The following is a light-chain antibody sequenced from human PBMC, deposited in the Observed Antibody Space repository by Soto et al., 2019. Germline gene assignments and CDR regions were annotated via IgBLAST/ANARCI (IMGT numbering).Light chain of an antibody. CDR1: QPISSW. Sequence: DIPMTQSPSSISASVGDRVTITCRASQPISSWLAWYQQVPGQAPYLLIYPASTLQSGVPSRFSGSGSGTDFTLTINSLQPEDFATYYCQQGYNFPRAFGQGTRVGI. CDR2: PAS. CDR3: QQGYNFPRA. V-gene: IGKV1-12*01. J-gene: IGKJ1*01.